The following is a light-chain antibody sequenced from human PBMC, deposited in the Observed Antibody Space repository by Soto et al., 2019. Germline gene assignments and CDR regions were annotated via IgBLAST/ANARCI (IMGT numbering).Light chain of an antibody. CDR2: DAS. Sequence: EIVLTQSPAILSMSPGERATLSCRASQSVSSYFAWYQQKPGQAPRLLIYDASNRATGVPARFSGNGSGTDFTLTISSLEPEDFAVYYCQQRRYWPVTFGQGTKEDIK. CDR1: QSVSSY. V-gene: IGKV3-11*01. CDR3: QQRRYWPVT. J-gene: IGKJ1*01.